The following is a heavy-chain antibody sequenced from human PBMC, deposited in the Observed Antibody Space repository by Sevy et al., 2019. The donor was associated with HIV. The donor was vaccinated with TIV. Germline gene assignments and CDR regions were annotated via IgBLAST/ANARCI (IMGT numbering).Heavy chain of an antibody. D-gene: IGHD3-16*02. CDR3: AKDHDYIWGSFRQVSFAFDV. CDR1: GFTFRSYA. J-gene: IGHJ3*01. CDR2: ISGSGDTT. V-gene: IGHV3-23*01. Sequence: GGSLRLSCAASGFTFRSYAMTWVRQAPGKGLEWVSTISGSGDTTNYADSVKGRFTISRDNSINSLYLQMSSLRAEDTALYFCAKDHDYIWGSFRQVSFAFDVWGQGTMVTVSS.